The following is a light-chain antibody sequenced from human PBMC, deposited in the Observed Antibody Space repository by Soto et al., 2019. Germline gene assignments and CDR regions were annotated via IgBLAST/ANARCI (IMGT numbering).Light chain of an antibody. CDR1: QGIRNF. CDR3: QKYNNAPLT. J-gene: IGKJ1*01. Sequence: DIQMTQSPSSLSAYVGDRVNITCRASQGIRNFLAWYQQKPGKVPKLLIYAAPTLQSGVPSRFSGSASGTDFTLTISSLQPEDVATYYCQKYNNAPLTFGQGTKVEIK. V-gene: IGKV1-27*01. CDR2: AAP.